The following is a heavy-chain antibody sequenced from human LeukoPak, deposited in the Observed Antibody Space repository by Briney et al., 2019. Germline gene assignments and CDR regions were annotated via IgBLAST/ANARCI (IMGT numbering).Heavy chain of an antibody. Sequence: GGSLRLSCAASGFTFSAYTMHWVRQAPGQGLEYVSGISSNGLSTNYADSVKGRLNISRDNSKNTLYLQMGSLRPDDMAVYYCARGIYASGPFDPWGQGTLVTVSS. CDR1: GFTFSAYT. V-gene: IGHV3-64*02. CDR3: ARGIYASGPFDP. J-gene: IGHJ5*02. CDR2: ISSNGLST. D-gene: IGHD3-10*01.